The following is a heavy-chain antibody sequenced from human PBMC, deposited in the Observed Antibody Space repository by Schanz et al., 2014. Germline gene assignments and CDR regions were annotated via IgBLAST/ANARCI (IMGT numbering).Heavy chain of an antibody. V-gene: IGHV4-59*12. CDR2: IHHSGST. Sequence: QVQLQESGPGLVKPSETLSLTCTVSGGSISSYYWSWIRQPPGKGLEWIGEIHHSGSTNYNPSLKSRVTISMDTSKNQFSLRLSSVTAADTAVYYCARYTGAYFDYWGQGTLVTVSS. D-gene: IGHD1-26*01. CDR1: GGSISSYY. CDR3: ARYTGAYFDY. J-gene: IGHJ4*02.